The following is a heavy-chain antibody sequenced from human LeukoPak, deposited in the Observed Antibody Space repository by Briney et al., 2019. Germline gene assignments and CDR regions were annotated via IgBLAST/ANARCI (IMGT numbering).Heavy chain of an antibody. V-gene: IGHV3-48*03. Sequence: HAGGSLRLSCAASGFDLNTYEMNWVRQAPGKGLEWIADITISGHTKNYADSVKGRFTISRDNAGTSLYLQMSSLTVEDTGAYYCARGDPHADLWGQGTLVTVSS. CDR2: ITISGHTK. CDR3: ARGDPHADL. CDR1: GFDLNTYE. J-gene: IGHJ5*02.